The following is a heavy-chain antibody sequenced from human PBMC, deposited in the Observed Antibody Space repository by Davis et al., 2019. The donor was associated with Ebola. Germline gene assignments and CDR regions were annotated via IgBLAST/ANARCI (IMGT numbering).Heavy chain of an antibody. CDR3: AKDLRLTHAFDI. Sequence: GESLKISCAASGFTFSNYAMSWVRQAPGKGLEWVSAVSGGGGTTYYADSVKGRFTISRDNSKNTLYLQMNSLRAEDTAVYYCAKDLRLTHAFDIWGQGTMVTVSS. D-gene: IGHD1-14*01. CDR1: GFTFSNYA. CDR2: VSGGGGTT. J-gene: IGHJ3*02. V-gene: IGHV3-23*01.